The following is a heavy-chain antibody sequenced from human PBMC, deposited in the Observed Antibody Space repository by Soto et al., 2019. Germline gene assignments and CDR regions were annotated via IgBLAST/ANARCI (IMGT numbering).Heavy chain of an antibody. CDR3: ARTSRFDC. Sequence: ASETLSLTCTVSGGSISNYYWSWIRQPPGKGLEWIGYIYYSGTTNYNPSLKSRVTLSVDTSKNQFSLRLTSVTAADTAVYYCARTSRFDCWGQGTLVTVSS. CDR1: GGSISNYY. D-gene: IGHD6-6*01. CDR2: IYYSGTT. J-gene: IGHJ4*02. V-gene: IGHV4-59*12.